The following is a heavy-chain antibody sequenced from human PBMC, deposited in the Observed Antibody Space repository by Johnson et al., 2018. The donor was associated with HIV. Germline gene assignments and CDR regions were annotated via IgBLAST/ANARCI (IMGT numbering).Heavy chain of an antibody. CDR2: ISSSGSTI. Sequence: QVQLVESGGGLIQPGGSLRLSCAASGFTFSDYYMSWIRQAPGKGLEWASYISSSGSTIYYADSVKGRFTISRDNAKNSLFLQMNSLRAEDTAVYYCARPRVSSGRHGAFDIWGQGTMVTVFS. CDR3: ARPRVSSGRHGAFDI. J-gene: IGHJ3*02. V-gene: IGHV3-11*04. D-gene: IGHD3-22*01. CDR1: GFTFSDYY.